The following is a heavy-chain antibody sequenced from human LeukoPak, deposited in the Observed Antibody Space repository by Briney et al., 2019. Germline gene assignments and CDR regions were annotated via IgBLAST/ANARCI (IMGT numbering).Heavy chain of an antibody. V-gene: IGHV3-21*01. CDR2: ISSSSSYI. CDR3: AREQSHTSGDAFDI. Sequence: GGSLRLSCAASGFTFSSYSMNWVRQAPGKGLGWVSSISSSSSYIYYADSVKGRFTISRDNAKNSLYLQMNSLRAEDTAVYYCAREQSHTSGDAFDIWGQGTMVTVSS. D-gene: IGHD6-25*01. CDR1: GFTFSSYS. J-gene: IGHJ3*02.